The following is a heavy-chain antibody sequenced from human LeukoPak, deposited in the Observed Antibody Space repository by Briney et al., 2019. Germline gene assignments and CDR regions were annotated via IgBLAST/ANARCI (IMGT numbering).Heavy chain of an antibody. CDR2: INNVASHI. J-gene: IGHJ4*02. D-gene: IGHD2-2*01. V-gene: IGHV3-21*01. CDR1: GFSISGSA. CDR3: ARDCSSTSCQGYFDY. Sequence: GGSLRLSCAASGFSISGSATNWVRQAPGRGLEWVSSINNVASHIYYAGSVRGRFTISRDNAKNSLYLQMNSLRAEDTAVYYCARDCSSTSCQGYFDYWGQGTLVTVSS.